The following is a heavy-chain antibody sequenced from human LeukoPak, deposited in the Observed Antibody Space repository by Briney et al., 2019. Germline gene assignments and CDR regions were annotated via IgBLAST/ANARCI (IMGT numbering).Heavy chain of an antibody. CDR3: ARDGNDILTGNWFDP. V-gene: IGHV1-2*02. CDR1: GYTFTGYY. J-gene: IGHJ5*02. D-gene: IGHD3-9*01. Sequence: GASVKVSCKASGYTFTGYYMHWVRQAPGQGLEWMGWINPNSGGTNYAQKFQGRVTMTRDTSISTAYMELSRLRSDDTAVYYCARDGNDILTGNWFDPWGQGTLVTVSS. CDR2: INPNSGGT.